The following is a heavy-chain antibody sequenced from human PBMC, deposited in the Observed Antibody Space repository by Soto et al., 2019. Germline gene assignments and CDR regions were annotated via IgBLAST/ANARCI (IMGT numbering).Heavy chain of an antibody. D-gene: IGHD3-3*01. J-gene: IGHJ5*02. V-gene: IGHV1-69*13. CDR3: ARVNHYDFWSGYYMFREDNWFDP. CDR1: GGTFSSYA. Sequence: SVKVSCKASGGTFSSYAISWVRQAPGQGLEWMGGIIPIFGTAKYAQKFQGRVTITADESTSTAYMELSSLRSEDTAVYYCARVNHYDFWSGYYMFREDNWFDPWGQGTLVTVSS. CDR2: IIPIFGTA.